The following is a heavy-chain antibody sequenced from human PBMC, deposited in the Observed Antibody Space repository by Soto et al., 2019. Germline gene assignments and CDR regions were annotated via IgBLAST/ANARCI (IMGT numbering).Heavy chain of an antibody. Sequence: SETLSLTCTVSGGSISSYYWSWIRQPPGKGLEWIGYIYYSGSTNYNPSLKSRVTISVDTSKNQFSLKLSSVTAADTAVYYCARVWLPGYYFDYWGQGTLVTVSS. CDR3: ARVWLPGYYFDY. D-gene: IGHD3-10*01. CDR2: IYYSGST. J-gene: IGHJ4*02. V-gene: IGHV4-59*01. CDR1: GGSISSYY.